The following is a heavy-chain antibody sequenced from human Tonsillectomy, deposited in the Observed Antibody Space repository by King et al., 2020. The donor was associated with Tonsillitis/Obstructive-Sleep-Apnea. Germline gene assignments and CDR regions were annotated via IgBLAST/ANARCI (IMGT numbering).Heavy chain of an antibody. J-gene: IGHJ4*02. CDR2: IYYSGST. D-gene: IGHD1-26*01. V-gene: IGHV4-59*01. CDR1: GGSITSYY. CDR3: ARITSGVGATGFDY. Sequence: VQLQESGPGLVKPSETLSLTCTVSGGSITSYYWSWIRQPPGKGLEWIGYIYYSGSTNYNPSLKSRVTISVHTSKNQFSLKLTSVTAADTAVYYCARITSGVGATGFDYWGQGTLVTVSS.